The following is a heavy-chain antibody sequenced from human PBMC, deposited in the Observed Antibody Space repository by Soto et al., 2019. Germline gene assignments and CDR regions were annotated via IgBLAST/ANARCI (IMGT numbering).Heavy chain of an antibody. J-gene: IGHJ5*02. Sequence: PSETLSLTCTVSGGSISRGGYYWSWIRQHPGKGLEWIGYIYYSGSTYYNPSLKSRVTISVDTSKNQFSLKLSSVTAADTAVYYCARVSCRSPTSVYCPGSVNWFDPWGQGTLVTVSS. CDR1: GGSISRGGYY. CDR3: ARVSCRSPTSVYCPGSVNWFDP. D-gene: IGHD2-15*01. V-gene: IGHV4-31*03. CDR2: IYYSGST.